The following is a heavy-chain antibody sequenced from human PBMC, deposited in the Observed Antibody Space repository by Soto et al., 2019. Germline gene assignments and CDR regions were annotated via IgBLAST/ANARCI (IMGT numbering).Heavy chain of an antibody. CDR3: AREGRGAARRYYYYYMDV. CDR1: GYTFTSYG. Sequence: GASVKVSCKASGYTFTSYGISWVRQAPGQGLEWMGWINACNGNTKYSQKFQGRVTITRDTSASTAYMELSSLRSEDTAVYYCAREGRGAARRYYYYYMDVWGKGTTVTVSS. CDR2: INACNGNT. J-gene: IGHJ6*03. V-gene: IGHV1-18*01. D-gene: IGHD6-6*01.